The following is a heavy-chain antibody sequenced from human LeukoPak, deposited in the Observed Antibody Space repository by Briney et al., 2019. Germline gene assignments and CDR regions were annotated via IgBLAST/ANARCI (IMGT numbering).Heavy chain of an antibody. Sequence: GGSLRLSCAAPGFTFSSYSMNWVRQAPGKGLEWVSYISSSSTIYYADSVKGRFTISRDNAKNSLYLQMNSLRAEDTAVYYCARDQYCSSTSCYPVFDYWGQGTLVTVSS. V-gene: IGHV3-48*01. CDR2: ISSSSTI. CDR3: ARDQYCSSTSCYPVFDY. CDR1: GFTFSSYS. D-gene: IGHD2-2*01. J-gene: IGHJ4*02.